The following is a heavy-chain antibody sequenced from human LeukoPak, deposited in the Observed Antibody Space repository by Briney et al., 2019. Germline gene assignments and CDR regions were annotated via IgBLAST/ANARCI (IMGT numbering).Heavy chain of an antibody. J-gene: IGHJ4*02. CDR2: ISGSGGST. D-gene: IGHD3-3*01. V-gene: IGHV3-23*01. CDR1: GFTVSSNY. Sequence: SGGSLRLSCAATGFTVSSNYMSWVRQAPGKGLEWISSISGSGGSTYYADSVKGRFTISRDNSKNTLYLQMNSLRAEDTAVYHCAKDHYDFWSGYYKYYFDYWGQGTLVTVSS. CDR3: AKDHYDFWSGYYKYYFDY.